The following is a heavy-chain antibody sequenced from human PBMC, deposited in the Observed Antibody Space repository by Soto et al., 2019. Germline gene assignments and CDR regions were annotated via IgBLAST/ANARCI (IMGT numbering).Heavy chain of an antibody. CDR2: ISGSGGST. V-gene: IGHV3-23*01. Sequence: EVQLLESGGGLVQPGGSLRLSCAASGFTFSSYAMSWLRQAPGKGLEWVSAISGSGGSTYYADSVKGRFTISRDNSKNTLYLQMNSLRAEDTAVYYCAKDQAVTILDYYYYGMDVWGQGTTVTVSS. D-gene: IGHD4-17*01. CDR3: AKDQAVTILDYYYYGMDV. J-gene: IGHJ6*02. CDR1: GFTFSSYA.